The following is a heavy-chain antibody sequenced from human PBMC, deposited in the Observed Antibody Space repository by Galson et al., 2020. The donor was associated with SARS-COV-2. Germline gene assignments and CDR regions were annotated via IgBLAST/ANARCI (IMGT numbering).Heavy chain of an antibody. CDR2: IYTSGST. CDR3: ARVSSSWYPPDAFDI. V-gene: IGHV4-4*07. D-gene: IGHD6-13*01. Sequence: SETLSLTCTVSGGSISSYYWSWIRQPAGTGLEWIGRIYTSGSTNYNPSLKSRVTMSVDTSKNQFSLKLSSVTAADTAVYYCARVSSSWYPPDAFDIWGQGTMVTVSS. J-gene: IGHJ3*02. CDR1: GGSISSYY.